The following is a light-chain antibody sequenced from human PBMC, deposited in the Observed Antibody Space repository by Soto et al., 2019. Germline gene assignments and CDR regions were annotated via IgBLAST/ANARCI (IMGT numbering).Light chain of an antibody. CDR3: QQYNNWPLT. Sequence: EVVMTQSPATLSVSPGERVTLSCRASQSVYSNLAWYQLKPGQAPRLLIYGASTRATGIPARFSGSGSGTEFTLTISSLQSEDFAIYYCQQYNNWPLTFGGGTKVEIK. J-gene: IGKJ4*01. V-gene: IGKV3D-15*01. CDR2: GAS. CDR1: QSVYSN.